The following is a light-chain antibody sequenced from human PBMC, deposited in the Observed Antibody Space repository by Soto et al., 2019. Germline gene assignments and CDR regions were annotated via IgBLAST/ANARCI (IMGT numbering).Light chain of an antibody. V-gene: IGKV3-20*01. CDR3: QQYGSSGT. J-gene: IGKJ1*01. CDR1: QSVSNNY. Sequence: ETVWTLSPGTLSLSPGERGPLPCRASQSVSNNYLAWYQQKPGPAPRLLIYGASNRATGIPDSFSAIGYGTDFTLTISRLEPEVFAVYDCQQYGSSGTFGQGTKVDIK. CDR2: GAS.